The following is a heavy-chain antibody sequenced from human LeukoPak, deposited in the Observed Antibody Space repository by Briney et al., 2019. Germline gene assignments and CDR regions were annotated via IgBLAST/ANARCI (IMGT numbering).Heavy chain of an antibody. CDR2: IIPILGIA. J-gene: IGHJ4*02. D-gene: IGHD6-13*01. CDR3: ARGFRAAGVY. CDR1: GGTFSSYA. V-gene: IGHV1-69*04. Sequence: SVKVSCKASGGTFSSYAISWVRQAPGQGLEWMGRIIPILGIANYAQKFQGRVAMTRDTSISTAYMELSSLRSDDTAVYYCARGFRAAGVYWGQGTLVTVSS.